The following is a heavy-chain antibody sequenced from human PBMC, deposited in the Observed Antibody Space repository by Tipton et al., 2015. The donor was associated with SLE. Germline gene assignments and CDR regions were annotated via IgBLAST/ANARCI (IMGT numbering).Heavy chain of an antibody. D-gene: IGHD3-3*01. V-gene: IGHV4-59*08. Sequence: TLSLTCTVSGGSISSYYWSWIRQPPGKGLEWIGYIYYSGSTNYNPSLKSRVTISVDTSKNQFSLKLSSVTAADTAVYYCARHSPRRYDFWSGYSFDYWGQGTLVTVSS. CDR2: IYYSGST. CDR1: GGSISSYY. J-gene: IGHJ4*02. CDR3: ARHSPRRYDFWSGYSFDY.